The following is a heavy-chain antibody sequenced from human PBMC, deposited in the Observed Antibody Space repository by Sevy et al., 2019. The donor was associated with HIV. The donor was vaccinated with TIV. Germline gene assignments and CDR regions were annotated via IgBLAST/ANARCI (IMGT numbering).Heavy chain of an antibody. J-gene: IGHJ4*02. Sequence: GGSLRLSCEASGFPFSSHWMHWVRQGPGQGLVWVSGINSDDTSITYADSVKGRFTISTDNVKNTLYLQMSSLRAEDTALYYCARGSGVAFDYWGQGTLVTVSS. D-gene: IGHD3-10*01. CDR1: GFPFSSHW. V-gene: IGHV3-74*01. CDR2: INSDDTSI. CDR3: ARGSGVAFDY.